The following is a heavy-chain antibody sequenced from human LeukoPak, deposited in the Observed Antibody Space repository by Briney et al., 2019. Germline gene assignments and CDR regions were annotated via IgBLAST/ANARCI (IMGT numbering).Heavy chain of an antibody. CDR3: ARDPLTDHLPVPDAFDF. J-gene: IGHJ3*01. CDR1: SYTFTNYA. V-gene: IGHV1-18*01. Sequence: ASVKVSCKASSYTFTNYAFTWVRQAPGQGLEWMGWISAYNGNTNFAQKIQGRVTFTTDASTSTAYMELRSLRSDDTAVYYCARDPLTDHLPVPDAFDFWGQGTMVTVSS. D-gene: IGHD2-2*01. CDR2: ISAYNGNT.